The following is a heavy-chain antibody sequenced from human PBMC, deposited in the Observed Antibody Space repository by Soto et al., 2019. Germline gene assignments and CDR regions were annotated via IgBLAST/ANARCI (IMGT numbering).Heavy chain of an antibody. CDR1: GFTFSSYA. CDR3: AKGNNWDYYYYGMDV. D-gene: IGHD1-20*01. J-gene: IGHJ6*02. Sequence: EVQLLESGGGLVQPGGSLRLSCAASGFTFSSYAMSWVRQAPGKGLEWLSAISGSGDRTYYADSVKGQFSISRDNSKNTLYLQMNSLRAEDTAVYYCAKGNNWDYYYYGMDVWGQGTTVTVSS. V-gene: IGHV3-23*01. CDR2: ISGSGDRT.